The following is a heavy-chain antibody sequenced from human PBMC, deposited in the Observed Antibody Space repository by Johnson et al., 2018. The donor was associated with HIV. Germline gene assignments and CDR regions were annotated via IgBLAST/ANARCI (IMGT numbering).Heavy chain of an antibody. CDR1: GFTFNNAW. J-gene: IGHJ3*02. V-gene: IGHV3-15*01. Sequence: VQLVESGGGLVKPGGSLRLSCAASGFTFNNAWMSWVRQAPGKGLEWLGRIRSKTEGGTTDYAEPVKGRFTISRDDLKNTLYLQMNSLKSEDTAVYYCTALWAAAGDAFDIWGQGTMVTVSS. CDR2: IRSKTEGGTT. CDR3: TALWAAAGDAFDI. D-gene: IGHD6-13*01.